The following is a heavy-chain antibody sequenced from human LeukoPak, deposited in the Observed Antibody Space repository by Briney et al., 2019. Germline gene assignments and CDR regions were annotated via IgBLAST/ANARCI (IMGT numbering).Heavy chain of an antibody. D-gene: IGHD3-9*01. V-gene: IGHV4-39*07. J-gene: IGHJ4*02. Sequence: SETLSLTCTVSGGSISSYYWGWIRQPPGKGLEWIGSIYYSGSTYYNPSLKSRVTISVDTSKNQFSLKLSSVTAADTAVYYCARGDILTGYYTTLDYWGQGTLVTVSS. CDR3: ARGDILTGYYTTLDY. CDR1: GGSISSYY. CDR2: IYYSGST.